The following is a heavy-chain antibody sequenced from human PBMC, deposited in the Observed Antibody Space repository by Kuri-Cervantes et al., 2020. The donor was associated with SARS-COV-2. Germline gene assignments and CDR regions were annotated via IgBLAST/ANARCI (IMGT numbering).Heavy chain of an antibody. Sequence: GSLRLSCTVSGGSISSSSYYWGWIRQPPGKGLEWIGSIYYSGSTYYNPSLKSRVTISVDTSKNQFSLKLSSVTAADTAVYYCARDLIAAAGQYYYYGMDVWGQGTTVTDSS. J-gene: IGHJ6*02. D-gene: IGHD6-13*01. V-gene: IGHV4-39*07. CDR2: IYYSGST. CDR1: GGSISSSSYY. CDR3: ARDLIAAAGQYYYYGMDV.